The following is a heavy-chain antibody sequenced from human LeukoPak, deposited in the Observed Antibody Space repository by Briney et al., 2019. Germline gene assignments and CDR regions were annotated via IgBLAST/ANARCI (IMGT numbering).Heavy chain of an antibody. D-gene: IGHD5-18*01. V-gene: IGHV4-34*01. CDR2: INHSGST. CDR1: DGSFSGYY. CDR3: ARGAVRGNNYGFNY. Sequence: SETLSLTCAVYDGSFSGYYWTWIRQPPGEGLEWIGEINHSGSTNYNPSLKSRVTISVDTSKNQFSLKLTSVTAADTAVYYCARGAVRGNNYGFNYWGQGTLVTVSS. J-gene: IGHJ4*02.